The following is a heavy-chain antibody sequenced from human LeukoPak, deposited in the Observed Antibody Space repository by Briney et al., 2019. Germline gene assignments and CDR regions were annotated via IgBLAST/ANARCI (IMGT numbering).Heavy chain of an antibody. D-gene: IGHD1-26*01. V-gene: IGHV3-11*01. J-gene: IGHJ4*02. CDR3: ARDRSSYSGSYLDY. CDR1: GFTFSDYY. CDR2: ISSSGSTI. Sequence: GGSLRLSCAASGFTFSDYYMSWIRQAPGEGLEWVSYISSSGSTIYYADSVKGRFTISRDNAKNSLYLQMNSLRAEDTAVYYCARDRSSYSGSYLDYWGQGTLVTVSS.